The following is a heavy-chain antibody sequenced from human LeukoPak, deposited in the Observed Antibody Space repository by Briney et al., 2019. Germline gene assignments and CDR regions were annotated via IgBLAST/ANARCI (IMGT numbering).Heavy chain of an antibody. CDR1: GFTFSAYS. CDR3: ARDLAGSGSYIDY. CDR2: ISSSSSYI. Sequence: KSGGSLRLSCVASGFTFSAYSMNWVRQAPGKGLEWVSSISSSSSYIFYADSVKGRFTISRDNAKNSLYLQMNSLRAEDTAVYSCARDLAGSGSYIDYWGQGTLVTVSS. V-gene: IGHV3-21*01. J-gene: IGHJ4*02. D-gene: IGHD3-10*01.